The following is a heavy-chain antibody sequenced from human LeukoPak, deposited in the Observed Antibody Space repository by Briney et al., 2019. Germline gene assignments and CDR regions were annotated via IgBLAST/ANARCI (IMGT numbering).Heavy chain of an antibody. CDR2: LHPGGRT. D-gene: IGHD5-12*01. CDR1: GLTVNSNY. J-gene: IGHJ6*02. V-gene: IGHV3-53*05. CDR3: ARDAGGGYDSYGLDV. Sequence: GGSLRLSCAVSGLTVNSNYMSWVRQAPGQGLEWVSLLHPGGRTYYADSVKGRFTIFRDNAKNHLHLQMDSLGVEDTAVYYCARDAGGGYDSYGLDVWGQGTTVTVAS.